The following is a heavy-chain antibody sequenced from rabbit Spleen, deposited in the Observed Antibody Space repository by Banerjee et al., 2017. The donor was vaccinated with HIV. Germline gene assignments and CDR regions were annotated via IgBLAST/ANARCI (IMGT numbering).Heavy chain of an antibody. Sequence: QSLEESGGGLVKPGASLTLTCKASGFSFNSGYDMCWVRQAPGKGLEWIACIYAGSSGNTYSATWAKGRFNNSKTAATTVTLQMTSLTAADTATYFCARDAGTSFSTYGMDIWGPGTLVTVS. V-gene: IGHV1S40*01. CDR2: IYAGSSGNT. D-gene: IGHD8-1*01. J-gene: IGHJ6*01. CDR3: ARDAGTSFSTYGMDI. CDR1: GFSFNSGYD.